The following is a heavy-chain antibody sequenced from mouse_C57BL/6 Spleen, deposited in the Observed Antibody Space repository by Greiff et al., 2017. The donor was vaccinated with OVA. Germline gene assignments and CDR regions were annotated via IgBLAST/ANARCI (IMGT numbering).Heavy chain of an antibody. Sequence: EVQLQESGGGLVQPGGSMKLSCVASGFTFSNYWMNWVRQSPEKGLEWVAQIRLKSDNYATHYAESVKGRFTISRDDSKSGVYLQMNNLRAEDTGIYYCTGSGYVYAAWFAYWGQGTLVTVSA. CDR1: GFTFSNYW. V-gene: IGHV6-3*01. J-gene: IGHJ3*01. CDR2: IRLKSDNYAT. D-gene: IGHD3-2*02. CDR3: TGSGYVYAAWFAY.